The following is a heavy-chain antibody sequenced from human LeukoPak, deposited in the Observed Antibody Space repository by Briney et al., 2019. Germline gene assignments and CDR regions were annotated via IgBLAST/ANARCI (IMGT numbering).Heavy chain of an antibody. D-gene: IGHD2-15*01. CDR2: INPNSGGT. CDR1: GYTFTGYY. Sequence: ASVKVSCKASGYTFTGYYMHWVRQAPGQGLEWMGWINPNSGGTNYAQKFQGRVTMTRDASISTAYMELSRLRSDDTAVYYCARVRIQVVAATLDYWGQGTLVTVSS. V-gene: IGHV1-2*02. J-gene: IGHJ4*02. CDR3: ARVRIQVVAATLDY.